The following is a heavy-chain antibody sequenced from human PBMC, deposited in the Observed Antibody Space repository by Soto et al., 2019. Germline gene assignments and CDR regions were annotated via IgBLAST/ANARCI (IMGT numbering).Heavy chain of an antibody. Sequence: EVQLVESGGGLVQPGGSLRLSCAASGFSFNTYEMNWVRQAPGKGLEWVSYISSSGSTIYYADSVKGRFTVSRDNGKNSLYLQMNSLRAEDTAFYYCAYGGSCDYWGQGTQVTVSS. CDR1: GFSFNTYE. J-gene: IGHJ4*02. CDR2: ISSSGSTI. V-gene: IGHV3-48*03. D-gene: IGHD1-26*01. CDR3: AYGGSCDY.